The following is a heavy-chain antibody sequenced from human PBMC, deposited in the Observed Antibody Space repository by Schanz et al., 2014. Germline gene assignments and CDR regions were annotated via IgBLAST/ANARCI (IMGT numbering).Heavy chain of an antibody. Sequence: EVQLVESGGGLVQPGRSLRLSCAASGFTFDDFAMHWVRQAPGKGLEWVSSISWNGAGIGYADSVKGRFTISRDNAKNSLYLQMNSVTAEDTALYYCAKDIRIRLFFQFDSWGQGTLVTVSS. CDR3: AKDIRIRLFFQFDS. CDR1: GFTFDDFA. CDR2: ISWNGAGI. J-gene: IGHJ4*02. V-gene: IGHV3-9*01. D-gene: IGHD3-3*01.